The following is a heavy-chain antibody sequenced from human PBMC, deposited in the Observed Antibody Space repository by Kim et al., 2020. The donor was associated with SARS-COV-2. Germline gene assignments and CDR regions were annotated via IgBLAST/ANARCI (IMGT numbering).Heavy chain of an antibody. CDR2: INNEGRST. CDR3: VRADGSSWDFEA. V-gene: IGHV3-48*01. Sequence: GGSLRLSCSASGFTLSSYAMNWVRQAPGKGLEWVSYINNEGRSTYYADSVKGRFTISRDNAESSLSLQMNSLTGDDTAVYYCVRADGSSWDFEAWGPGTLVIVSS. CDR1: GFTLSSYA. J-gene: IGHJ4*02. D-gene: IGHD3-22*01.